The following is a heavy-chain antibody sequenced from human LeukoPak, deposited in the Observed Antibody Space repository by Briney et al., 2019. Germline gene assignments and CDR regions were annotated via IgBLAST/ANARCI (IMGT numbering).Heavy chain of an antibody. D-gene: IGHD6-13*01. CDR3: ARDRGSSWYDDYYYGMDV. CDR2: INHSGST. CDR1: GGSFSGYY. V-gene: IGHV4-34*01. Sequence: SETLSLTCAVYGGSFSGYYWSWIRQPPGKGLEWIGEINHSGSTNYNPSLKSRVTISVDTSKNQFSLKLSSVTAADTAVYYCARDRGSSWYDDYYYGMDVWGQGTTVTVSS. J-gene: IGHJ6*02.